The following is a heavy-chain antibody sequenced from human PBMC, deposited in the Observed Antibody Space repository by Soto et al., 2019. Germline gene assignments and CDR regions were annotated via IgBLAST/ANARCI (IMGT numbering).Heavy chain of an antibody. CDR1: GGSISSSNW. D-gene: IGHD6-13*01. Sequence: SSETLSLTCAVSGGSISSSNWWSWVRQPPGKGLEWIGEIYHSGSTNYNPSLKSRVTISVDKSKNQFSLKLSSVTAADTAVYYCARVQIAAAGTFDYWGQGTLVTVSS. V-gene: IGHV4-4*02. CDR2: IYHSGST. J-gene: IGHJ4*02. CDR3: ARVQIAAAGTFDY.